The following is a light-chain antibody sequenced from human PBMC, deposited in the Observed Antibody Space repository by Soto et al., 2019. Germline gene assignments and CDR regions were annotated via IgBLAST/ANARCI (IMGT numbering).Light chain of an antibody. Sequence: ELVLTQSPAPLSLSPGERATLSCRASQSVSSYLAWYQQKPGQAPRLLIYDASNRATGIPARFSGSGSGTDFTLTISSLQPDDFATYYCQHNNSYSEAFGHGTKVDIK. J-gene: IGKJ1*01. CDR1: QSVSSY. V-gene: IGKV3-11*01. CDR3: QHNNSYSEA. CDR2: DAS.